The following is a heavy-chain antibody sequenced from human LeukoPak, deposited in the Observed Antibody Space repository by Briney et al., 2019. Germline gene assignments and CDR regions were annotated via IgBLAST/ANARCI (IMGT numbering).Heavy chain of an antibody. J-gene: IGHJ2*01. V-gene: IGHV1-46*03. CDR2: INPSGGST. Sequence: GASVKVSCKASGYTFTSYYMHWVRQAPGQGLEWMGIINPSGGSTSYAQKFQGRVTMTRDTSTSTVYMELSSLRSEDTAVYYYAVKGTGSLSSGWYFDLWGRGTLVTVSS. CDR1: GYTFTSYY. D-gene: IGHD3/OR15-3a*01. CDR3: AVKGTGSLSSGWYFDL.